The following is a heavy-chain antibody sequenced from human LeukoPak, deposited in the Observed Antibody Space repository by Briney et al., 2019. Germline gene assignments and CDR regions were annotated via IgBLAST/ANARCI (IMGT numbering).Heavy chain of an antibody. J-gene: IGHJ3*02. V-gene: IGHV4-59*08. CDR1: GDSISGYY. CDR3: ARPNSGTYPNDAFDI. Sequence: PSETLSLTCTVSGDSISGYYWSWIRQPPGKGLEWIGHIYYNGNTNYNASLKGRVAISVDTPKNQFSLKVTSLTAADTAVYYCARPNSGTYPNDAFDIWGQGTMITVS. D-gene: IGHD1-26*01. CDR2: IYYNGNT.